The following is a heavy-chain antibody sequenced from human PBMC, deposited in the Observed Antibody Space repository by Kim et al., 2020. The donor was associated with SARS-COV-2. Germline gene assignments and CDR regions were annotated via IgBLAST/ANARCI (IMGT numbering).Heavy chain of an antibody. CDR1: GYTFSSYA. Sequence: ASVKVSCKASGYTFSSYAMHWVRQAPGKRLEWMGWINTGNGDTEYSQKFQGRVTITRDTSASTAYMELSSLRSEDTAVYYCARDSDSSGWYLEYFHHWGRGTLVTVSS. CDR2: INTGNGDT. D-gene: IGHD6-19*01. V-gene: IGHV1-3*04. CDR3: ARDSDSSGWYLEYFHH. J-gene: IGHJ1*01.